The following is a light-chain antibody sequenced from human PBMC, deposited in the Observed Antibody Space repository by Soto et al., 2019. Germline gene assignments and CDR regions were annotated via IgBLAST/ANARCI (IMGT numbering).Light chain of an antibody. CDR3: QQYRNWPTWT. CDR1: QSLTSSY. CDR2: GAS. J-gene: IGKJ1*01. Sequence: EIVLTQSPGTLSLSPGETATLSCRSIQSLTSSYLAWYQQRPGQAPSLLIYGASTRATGIPARFSGSGSGTEFTLTISSLQSEDFAVYYGQQYRNWPTWTVGQGTKVDIK. V-gene: IGKV3-15*01.